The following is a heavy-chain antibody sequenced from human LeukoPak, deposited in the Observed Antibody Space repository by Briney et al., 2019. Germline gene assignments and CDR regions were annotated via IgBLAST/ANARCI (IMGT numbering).Heavy chain of an antibody. Sequence: GGSLRLSCAGSGFTFNNYGIHWVRQAPGKGLEWVAVISFDGSDKYYADSVKGRFTISRDNSKNTLYLQMNSLRAEDTAVYYCAKRGGQWLFDYWGQGTLVTVSS. J-gene: IGHJ4*02. D-gene: IGHD6-19*01. V-gene: IGHV3-30*18. CDR1: GFTFNNYG. CDR2: ISFDGSDK. CDR3: AKRGGQWLFDY.